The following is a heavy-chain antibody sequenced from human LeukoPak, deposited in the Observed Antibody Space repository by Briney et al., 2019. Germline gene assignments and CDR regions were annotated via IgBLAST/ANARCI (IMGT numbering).Heavy chain of an antibody. V-gene: IGHV1-18*01. J-gene: IGHJ4*02. D-gene: IGHD2-15*01. CDR2: ISAYNGNT. Sequence: ASVKVSCKASGYTFTSYGISWVRQAPGQGLEWMGWISAYNGNTNYAQKLQGRVTMTEDTSTDTAYMELSSLRSEDTAVYYCATDRRWGVVVAATLFDYWGQGTLVTVSS. CDR3: ATDRRWGVVVAATLFDY. CDR1: GYTFTSYG.